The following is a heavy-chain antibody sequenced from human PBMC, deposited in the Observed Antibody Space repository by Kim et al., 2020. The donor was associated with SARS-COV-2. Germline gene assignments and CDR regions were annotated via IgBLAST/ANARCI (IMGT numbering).Heavy chain of an antibody. V-gene: IGHV3-11*01. CDR2: ISSSGGTI. Sequence: GVSLRLSCAASGFTLSDYYMSWIRQAPGKGLEWVSKISSSGGTIEYADSVKGRFTISRDKAKDSLYLQMSSLRAEDTAVYYCARSGYYTVTYGMDVWGQGTAVTVSS. CDR3: ARSGYYTVTYGMDV. J-gene: IGHJ6*02. CDR1: GFTLSDYY. D-gene: IGHD3-3*01.